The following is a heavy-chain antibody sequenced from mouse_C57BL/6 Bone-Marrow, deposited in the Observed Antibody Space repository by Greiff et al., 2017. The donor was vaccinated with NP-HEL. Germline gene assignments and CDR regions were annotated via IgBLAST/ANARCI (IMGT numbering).Heavy chain of an antibody. Sequence: VQLQQSGAELVKPGASVKISCKASGYAFSSYWMNWVKQRPGTGLEWIGQIYPGDGDTNYNGKFKGKATLTADKSSSTAYMQLSSLTSEDSAVYFCARVPSIYYYGSSYGYFDYWGQGTTLTVSS. V-gene: IGHV1-80*01. CDR1: GYAFSSYW. J-gene: IGHJ2*01. CDR2: IYPGDGDT. CDR3: ARVPSIYYYGSSYGYFDY. D-gene: IGHD1-1*01.